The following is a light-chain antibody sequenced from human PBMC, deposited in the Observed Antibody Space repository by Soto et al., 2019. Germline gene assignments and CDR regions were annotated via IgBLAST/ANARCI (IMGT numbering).Light chain of an antibody. CDR1: QSVSNS. CDR2: DAS. V-gene: IGKV3-11*01. CDR3: QQRRFWPRT. Sequence: EIMLKQSPATLSLSKGERATLSCRASQSVSNSLAWFQQKPGQAPRLLIYDASNRATGIPARFSGSGSGADFTLTIISLEPEDFAVYYCQQRRFWPRTFGEGTKVDIK. J-gene: IGKJ4*01.